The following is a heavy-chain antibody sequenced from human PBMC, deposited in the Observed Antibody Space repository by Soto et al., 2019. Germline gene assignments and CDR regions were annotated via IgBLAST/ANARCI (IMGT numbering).Heavy chain of an antibody. J-gene: IGHJ5*02. D-gene: IGHD4-4*01. V-gene: IGHV5-51*01. Sequence: PGESLRISCKGSGYRFTSYWIAWVRQMPGKGLEWMGIIYPGDSDARYSPSFQGQVTISVDKSISTAYLQWSSLKASDTAIYYCARQLGQDYINNWFDPWGQGXLVTVSS. CDR1: GYRFTSYW. CDR2: IYPGDSDA. CDR3: ARQLGQDYINNWFDP.